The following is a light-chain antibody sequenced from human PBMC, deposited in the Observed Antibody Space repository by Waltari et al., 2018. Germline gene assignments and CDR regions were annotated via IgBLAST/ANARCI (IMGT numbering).Light chain of an antibody. J-gene: IGKJ1*01. CDR2: AAS. CDR1: QSIGTY. Sequence: DIQMTQSPSSLSASVGDRVTTTCRASQSIGTYLNWYQHKPGRAPELLIYAASTLQGGVPSRFSGSGSETHFTLAISSLQREDFATYYCQQSYTTPRTFGQGTKVEIK. V-gene: IGKV1-39*01. CDR3: QQSYTTPRT.